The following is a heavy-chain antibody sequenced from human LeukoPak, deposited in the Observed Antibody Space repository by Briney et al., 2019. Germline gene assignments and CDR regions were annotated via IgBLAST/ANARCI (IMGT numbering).Heavy chain of an antibody. V-gene: IGHV4-39*01. J-gene: IGHJ5*02. CDR2: IYYSGRT. CDR1: GDSISSSSYY. CDR3: ARPTPSGGYLNWFDP. Sequence: PSETLSLTCTVSGDSISSSSYYWGWIRQPPGKGLEWIGSIYYSGRTYYNPSLKSRVTISADTSKNQFSLKLSSVTAADTAVYYCARPTPSGGYLNWFDPWGQGTLVTVSS. D-gene: IGHD1-26*01.